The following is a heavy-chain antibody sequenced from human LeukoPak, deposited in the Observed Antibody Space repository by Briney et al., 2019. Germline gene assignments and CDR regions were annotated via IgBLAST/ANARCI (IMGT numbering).Heavy chain of an antibody. CDR3: AKEVYHDSSAYSDY. CDR2: ISSSSSYI. CDR1: GFTFSSYS. D-gene: IGHD3-22*01. V-gene: IGHV3-21*01. Sequence: GGSLRLSCGASGFTFSSYSMNWVRQAPGKGLECVSSISSSSSYIYYADSVKGRFTISRDNAKNSLYLQMNSLRAEDTAVYYCAKEVYHDSSAYSDYWGQGTLVTVSS. J-gene: IGHJ4*02.